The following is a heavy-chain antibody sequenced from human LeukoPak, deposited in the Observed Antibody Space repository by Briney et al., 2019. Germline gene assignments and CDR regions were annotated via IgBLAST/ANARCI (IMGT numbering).Heavy chain of an antibody. V-gene: IGHV4-61*02. CDR2: IYTSGST. CDR1: GGSISSGSYY. CDR3: AREEQWLGSYYYYYMDV. Sequence: SQTLSLTCTVSGGSISSGSYYWSWIRQPAGKGLEWIGRIYTSGSTNYNPSLKSRVTISVDTSKNQFSLKLSSVTAADTAVYYCAREEQWLGSYYYYYMDVWGKGTTVTVSS. J-gene: IGHJ6*03. D-gene: IGHD6-19*01.